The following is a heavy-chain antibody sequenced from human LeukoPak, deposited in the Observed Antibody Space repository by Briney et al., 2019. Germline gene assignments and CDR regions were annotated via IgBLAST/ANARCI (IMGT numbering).Heavy chain of an antibody. J-gene: IGHJ6*03. V-gene: IGHV3-11*01. Sequence: PGGSLRLSCAASGFTFSDYYMSWIRQAPGKGLEWVSYISSSGSTIYYADSVKGRFTISRDNAKNSLYLQMNSLRAEDTAVYYCAREVQPPYYYYMDVWGKGTTVTISS. CDR1: GFTFSDYY. CDR2: ISSSGSTI. CDR3: AREVQPPYYYYMDV.